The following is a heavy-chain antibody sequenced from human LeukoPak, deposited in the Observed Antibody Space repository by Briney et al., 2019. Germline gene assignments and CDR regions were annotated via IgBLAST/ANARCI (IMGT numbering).Heavy chain of an antibody. CDR1: GFTFSSYG. D-gene: IGHD3-22*01. CDR3: AICNYYDSSGYYSPYDAFDI. CDR2: ISGSGGST. V-gene: IGHV3-23*01. J-gene: IGHJ3*02. Sequence: GGSLRLSCAASGFTFSSYGMSWVRQAPGKGLEWVSAISGSGGSTYYADSVKGRFTISRDNSKNTLYLQMNSLRAEDTAVYYCAICNYYDSSGYYSPYDAFDIWGQGTMVTVSS.